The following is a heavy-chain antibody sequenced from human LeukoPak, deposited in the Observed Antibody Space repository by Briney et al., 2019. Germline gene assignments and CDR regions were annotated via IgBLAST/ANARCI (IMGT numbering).Heavy chain of an antibody. J-gene: IGHJ4*02. D-gene: IGHD1-26*01. CDR1: GFTFSSYA. CDR2: ISYDGSNK. CDR3: ARNSGSYYEVVIDY. Sequence: PGRSLGLSCAASGFTFSSYATRWVRQAPGKGLEWVAVISYDGSNKYYADSVKGRFTISRDNSKNALYLQMNSLRAEDTAVYYCARNSGSYYEVVIDYWGQGTLVTVSS. V-gene: IGHV3-30*01.